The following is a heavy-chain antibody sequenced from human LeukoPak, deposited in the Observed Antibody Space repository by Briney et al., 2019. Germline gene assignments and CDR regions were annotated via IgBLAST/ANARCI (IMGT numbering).Heavy chain of an antibody. D-gene: IGHD4-11*01. V-gene: IGHV1-2*06. J-gene: IGHJ4*02. CDR2: VRPNIGFT. CDR3: ARDRAGDPDYSFDQ. CDR1: GYTFTGYY. Sequence: ASVKVSCKASGYTFTGYYIHWVRQAPGQGPEWMGRVRPNIGFTNYAQKFQGRVTMTRDTSISTAYMELTRLRSDDTAVYYCARDRAGDPDYSFDQWGQGTLVTVSS.